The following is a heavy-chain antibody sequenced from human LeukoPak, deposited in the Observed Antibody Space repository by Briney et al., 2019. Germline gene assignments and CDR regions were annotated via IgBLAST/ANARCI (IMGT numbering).Heavy chain of an antibody. V-gene: IGHV1-69*04. Sequence: ASVKVSCKASGGTFSSYAISWVRQAPGQGLEWMGRIIPILGIANYAQKFQGRVTITADKSTSTAYMELSSLRSEDTAVYYCARNRGLVVPAANYGMDVWGQGTTVTVSS. CDR1: GGTFSSYA. CDR2: IIPILGIA. CDR3: ARNRGLVVPAANYGMDV. J-gene: IGHJ6*02. D-gene: IGHD2-2*01.